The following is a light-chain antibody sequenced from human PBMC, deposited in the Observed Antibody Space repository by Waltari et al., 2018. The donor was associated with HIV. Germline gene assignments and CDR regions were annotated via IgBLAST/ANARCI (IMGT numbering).Light chain of an antibody. CDR1: SSDDGGHNS. V-gene: IGLV2-14*03. CDR3: SSYTANSRI. J-gene: IGLJ2*01. Sequence: QSALTQPASVSGSLGQSITISCTGTSSDDGGHNSVSWYQQHPGKAPKLLISDVSNRPSGVSNRFSGSKSGNTASLTISGLQAEDEADYYCSSYTANSRIFGGGTRLTVL. CDR2: DVS.